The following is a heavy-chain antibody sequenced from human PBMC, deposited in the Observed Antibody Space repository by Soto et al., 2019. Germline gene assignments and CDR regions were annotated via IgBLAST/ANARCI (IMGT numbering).Heavy chain of an antibody. CDR3: ARVKVPYYFDY. V-gene: IGHV4-31*03. J-gene: IGHJ4*02. CDR2: IYYSGST. CDR1: GGSISSGGYY. D-gene: IGHD2-2*01. Sequence: TLSLTCTVSGGSISSGGYYWSWIRQHPGKGLEWIGYIYYSGSTYYNPSLKSRVTISVDTSKNQFSLKLSSVTAADTAVYYCARVKVPYYFDYWGQGALVTVSS.